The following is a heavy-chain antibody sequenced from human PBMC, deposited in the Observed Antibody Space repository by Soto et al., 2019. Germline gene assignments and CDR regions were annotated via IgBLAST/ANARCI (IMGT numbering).Heavy chain of an antibody. CDR1: GGSVSSSFFY. V-gene: IGHV4-30-4*01. CDR3: ARGRYCLTGRCFPNWFDS. Sequence: SETLSLTCTVSGGSVSSSFFYWSWVRQPPGQRLEWIGYIYYTGTTYYNPSFESRVAISLDTSKSQFSLTVTSVTAADTAVYFCARGRYCLTGRCFPNWFDSWGQGTLVTVSS. CDR2: IYYTGTT. J-gene: IGHJ5*01. D-gene: IGHD2-15*01.